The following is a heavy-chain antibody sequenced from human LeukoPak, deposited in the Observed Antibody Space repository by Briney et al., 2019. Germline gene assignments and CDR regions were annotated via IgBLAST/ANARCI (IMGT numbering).Heavy chain of an antibody. V-gene: IGHV3-74*01. J-gene: IGHJ6*02. CDR3: ARGGSRGWGEDYYFYGMDV. D-gene: IGHD6-19*01. CDR2: INDDGTTT. Sequence: GGSLRLSCAASEFTFNRYWMHWVRQAPGKGLVWVSRINDDGTTTSYMDSVEGRFTISRDNAKNTLYLQMNGLRAEDTAVYFCARGGSRGWGEDYYFYGMDVWGQGTTVTVSS. CDR1: EFTFNRYW.